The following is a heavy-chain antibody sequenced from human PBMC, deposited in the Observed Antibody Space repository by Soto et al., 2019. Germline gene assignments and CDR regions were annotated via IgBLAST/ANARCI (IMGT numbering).Heavy chain of an antibody. CDR2: ISYDGSNK. Sequence: QVQLVESGGGVVQPGRSLRLSCAASGFTFSSYGMHWVRQAPGKGLEWVAVISYDGSNKYYADSVKGRFTISRDNFKTRLYLPMNSLGYEDAGVYYWANQSGDSSRWGYWGQGTLVTVSS. CDR1: GFTFSSYG. CDR3: ANQSGDSSRWGY. D-gene: IGHD6-6*01. V-gene: IGHV3-30*18. J-gene: IGHJ4*02.